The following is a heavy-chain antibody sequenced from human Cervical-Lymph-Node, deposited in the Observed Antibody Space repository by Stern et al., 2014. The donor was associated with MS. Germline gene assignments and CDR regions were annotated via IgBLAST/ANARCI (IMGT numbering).Heavy chain of an antibody. D-gene: IGHD1-1*01. CDR2: VIPTLGTV. V-gene: IGHV1-69*06. CDR3: VERDAWFDP. Sequence: VQLEESGAEGKKPGSSVNVSCKASGGTFSSYAISWVRQGPGQGLEWMGGVIPTLGTVNSAPKFQGRVTFIADKSSDTAYMELNSLRSDDTAVYYCVERDAWFDPWGPGTLVIVSS. J-gene: IGHJ5*02. CDR1: GGTFSSYA.